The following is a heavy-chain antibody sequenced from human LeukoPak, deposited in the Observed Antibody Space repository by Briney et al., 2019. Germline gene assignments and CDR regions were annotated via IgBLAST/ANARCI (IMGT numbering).Heavy chain of an antibody. J-gene: IGHJ4*02. CDR1: GGTFSSYA. CDR3: ARTHAYLTTLEYYFDY. CDR2: FIPIFGTA. D-gene: IGHD3-9*01. V-gene: IGHV1-69*05. Sequence: ASVKVSCKASGGTFSSYAISWVRQAPGQGLEWMGGFIPIFGTANYAQKFQGRVTITTDESTSTAYMELSSLRSEDTAVFYCARTHAYLTTLEYYFDYWGQGTLVTVSS.